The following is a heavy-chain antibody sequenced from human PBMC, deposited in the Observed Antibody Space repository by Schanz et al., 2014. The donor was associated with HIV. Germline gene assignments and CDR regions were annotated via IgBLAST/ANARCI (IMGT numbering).Heavy chain of an antibody. CDR1: GFTFSSYA. V-gene: IGHV3-21*01. Sequence: VQLVESGGGVVQPGRSLRLSCAASGFTFSSYALNWVRQAPGKGLEWVSSISGSSTYIYYADSVKGRFTISRDNSKNTLYLQMNSLRAEDTAVYHCAKVARWDYYNMDVWGQGTTVTVSS. CDR2: ISGSSTYI. J-gene: IGHJ6*02. CDR3: AKVARWDYYNMDV.